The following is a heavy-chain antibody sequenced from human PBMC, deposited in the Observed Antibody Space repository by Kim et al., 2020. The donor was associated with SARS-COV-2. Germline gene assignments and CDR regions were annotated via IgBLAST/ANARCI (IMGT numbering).Heavy chain of an antibody. V-gene: IGHV4-59*01. CDR1: GGSISSYY. J-gene: IGHJ4*02. CDR3: ARVRGYSYGFDY. Sequence: SETLSLTCTVSGGSISSYYWSWIRQPPGKGLEWIGYIYYSGSTNYNPSLKSRVTISVDTSKNQFSLKLSSVTAADTAVYYCARVRGYSYGFDYWGQRTLVTVSS. D-gene: IGHD5-18*01. CDR2: IYYSGST.